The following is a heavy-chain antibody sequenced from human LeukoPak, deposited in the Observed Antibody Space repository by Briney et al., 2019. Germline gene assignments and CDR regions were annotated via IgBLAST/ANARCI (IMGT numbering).Heavy chain of an antibody. Sequence: SETLSLTCTVSGGSISSYYWSWIRQPAGKRLEWIGRIYTSGSTNYNPSLKSRVTMSVDSSNNQFSLKLSSVTAADTAVYYCARENTGSYREFDYWGQGTLVTVSS. J-gene: IGHJ4*02. CDR1: GGSISSYY. V-gene: IGHV4-4*07. CDR2: IYTSGST. CDR3: ARENTGSYREFDY. D-gene: IGHD1-26*01.